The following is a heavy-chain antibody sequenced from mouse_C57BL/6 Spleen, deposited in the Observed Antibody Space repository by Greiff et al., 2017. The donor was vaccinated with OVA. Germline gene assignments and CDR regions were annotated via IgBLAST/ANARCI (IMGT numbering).Heavy chain of an antibody. J-gene: IGHJ2*01. V-gene: IGHV1-4*01. D-gene: IGHD2-4*01. CDR1: GYTFTSYT. CDR2: INPSSGYT. CDR3: ARSGYDYYYFDY. Sequence: QVQLKQSGAELARPGASVKMSCKASGYTFTSYTMHWVKQRPGQGLEWIGYINPSSGYTKYNQKFKDKATLTADKSSSTAYMQLSSLTSEDSAVYYCARSGYDYYYFDYWGQGTTLTVSS.